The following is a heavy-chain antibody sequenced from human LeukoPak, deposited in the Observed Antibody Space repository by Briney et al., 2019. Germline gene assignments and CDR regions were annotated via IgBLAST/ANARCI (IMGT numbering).Heavy chain of an antibody. D-gene: IGHD6-19*01. CDR1: GGSISSSSYY. J-gene: IGHJ6*03. CDR3: ARSMAGYSSGWYRYYMDV. CDR2: IYYSGST. V-gene: IGHV4-39*01. Sequence: SETLSLTCTVSGGSISSSSYYWGWIRQPPGKGLEWIGSIYYSGSTYYNPSLKSRVTISVDTSKNQFSLKLSSVTAADTAVYYCARSMAGYSSGWYRYYMDVWGKGTTVTVSS.